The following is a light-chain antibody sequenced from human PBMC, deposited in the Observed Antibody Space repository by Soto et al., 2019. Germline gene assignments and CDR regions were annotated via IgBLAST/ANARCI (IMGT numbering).Light chain of an antibody. V-gene: IGKV3-20*01. Sequence: EIVLTQSPGTLSLSPGERATLSCRASQSVSSTYVAWYQQKSGQAPRLLIYGASSRATGIPDRFSGSGSGTDFTLTISRLEPEDFAVYYCHQYVSPWTFGQGTKVDIK. CDR2: GAS. CDR1: QSVSSTY. J-gene: IGKJ1*01. CDR3: HQYVSPWT.